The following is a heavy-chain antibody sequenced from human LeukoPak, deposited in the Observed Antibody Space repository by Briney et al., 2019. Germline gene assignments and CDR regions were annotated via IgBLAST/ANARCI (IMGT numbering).Heavy chain of an antibody. CDR2: INHSGST. V-gene: IGHV4-34*01. D-gene: IGHD4-23*01. Sequence: SETLSLTCAVYGGSFSGYYWSWIRQPPGKGLEWIGEINHSGSTDYNPSLKSRVTISVDTSKNQFSLKLSSVTAADTAVYYCARTRGLRWSYFDYWGQGTLVTVSS. CDR3: ARTRGLRWSYFDY. CDR1: GGSFSGYY. J-gene: IGHJ4*02.